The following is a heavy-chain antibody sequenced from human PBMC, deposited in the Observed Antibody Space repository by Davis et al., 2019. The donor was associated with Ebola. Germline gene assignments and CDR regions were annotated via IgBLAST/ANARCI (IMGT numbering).Heavy chain of an antibody. CDR2: IYPGDSDT. CDR1: GYTFTSYW. V-gene: IGHV5-51*01. Sequence: KVSCKASGYTFTSYWIGWVRQMPGKGLEWMGIIYPGDSDTRYSPSFQGQVTISADKSISTAYLQWSSLKASDTAMYYCARIRGGNSGSFDYWGQGTLVTVSS. D-gene: IGHD4-23*01. CDR3: ARIRGGNSGSFDY. J-gene: IGHJ4*02.